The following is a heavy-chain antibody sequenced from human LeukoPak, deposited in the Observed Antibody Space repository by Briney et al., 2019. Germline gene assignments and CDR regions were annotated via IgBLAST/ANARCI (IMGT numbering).Heavy chain of an antibody. CDR1: GGSISSSSYY. D-gene: IGHD3-22*01. J-gene: IGHJ4*02. CDR3: ARRGYYDSSGYYYYFDY. V-gene: IGHV4-39*01. CDR2: IYYSGST. Sequence: PSETLSLTCTFSGGSISSSSYYWGWIRQPPGKGLEWIGSIYYSGSTYYNPSLKSRVTISVDTSKNQFSLKLSSVTAADTAVYYCARRGYYDSSGYYYYFDYWGQETLITVSS.